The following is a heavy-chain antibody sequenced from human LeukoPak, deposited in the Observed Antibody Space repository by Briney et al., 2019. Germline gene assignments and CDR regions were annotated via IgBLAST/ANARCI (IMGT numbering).Heavy chain of an antibody. D-gene: IGHD2-2*02. V-gene: IGHV3-48*03. Sequence: PGRSLRLSCAASGFIFRNYGMNWVRQAPRRGLEWVSYITSGGTTMYYADSVKGRFTISRDNAKNSLYLQMNSLRAEDTAVYYCAREIYCSSTSCYIVWGQGTTVTVSS. CDR2: ITSGGTTM. CDR1: GFIFRNYG. J-gene: IGHJ6*02. CDR3: AREIYCSSTSCYIV.